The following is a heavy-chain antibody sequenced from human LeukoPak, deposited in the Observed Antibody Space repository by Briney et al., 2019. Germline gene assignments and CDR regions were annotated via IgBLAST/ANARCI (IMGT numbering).Heavy chain of an antibody. CDR1: GFTFSSYW. Sequence: GGSLRLSCAASGFTFSSYWMHWVRQAPGKGLVWDSRINSDGSSTSYADSVKGRFTISRDNAKNTLYLQMNSLRAEGTAVYYCARDHLRSSSAYDYWGQGTLVTVSS. V-gene: IGHV3-74*01. J-gene: IGHJ4*02. D-gene: IGHD6-6*01. CDR3: ARDHLRSSSAYDY. CDR2: INSDGSST.